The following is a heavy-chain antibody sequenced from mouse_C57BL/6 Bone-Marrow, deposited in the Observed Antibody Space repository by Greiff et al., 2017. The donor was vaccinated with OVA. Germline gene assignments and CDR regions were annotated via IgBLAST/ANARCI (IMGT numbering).Heavy chain of an antibody. J-gene: IGHJ3*01. CDR1: GYTFTNYW. CDR2: IYPGGGYT. Sequence: VQLQQSGAELVRPGTSVKMSCKASGYTFTNYWIGWAKQRPGHGLEWIGDIYPGGGYTNYNEKFKGKATLTADKSSSTAYMQFSSLTSEDSAIYYCAIFYYGNYDDSAWFAYWGQGTLVTVSA. CDR3: AIFYYGNYDDSAWFAY. V-gene: IGHV1-63*01. D-gene: IGHD2-1*01.